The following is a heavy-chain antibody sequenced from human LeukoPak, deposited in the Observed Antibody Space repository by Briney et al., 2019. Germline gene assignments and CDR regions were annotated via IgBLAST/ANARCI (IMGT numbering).Heavy chain of an antibody. CDR3: ASFHCGGDCYDY. CDR1: SYSISSGYY. Sequence: SETLSLTCAVSSYSISSGYYWGWIRQPPGKGVQRIGSIYHSGSTYYNPSLKSRVTISVDTSKNQFSLKLSSVTAADTAVYYCASFHCGGDCYDYWGQGTLVTVSS. CDR2: IYHSGST. D-gene: IGHD2-21*01. J-gene: IGHJ4*02. V-gene: IGHV4-38-2*01.